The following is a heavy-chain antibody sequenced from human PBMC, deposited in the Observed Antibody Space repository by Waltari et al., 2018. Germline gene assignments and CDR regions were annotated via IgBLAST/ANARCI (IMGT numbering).Heavy chain of an antibody. CDR1: GGSFSGYY. CDR2: INHSGST. Sequence: QVQLQQWGAGLLKPSETLSLTCAVYGGSFSGYYWSWIRQPPGKGLEWIGEINHSGSTNYNPSLKSRVTISVDTSKNQFSLKLSSVTAADTAVYYCARGRLVATITDYYYYYMDVLGKGTTVTISS. CDR3: ARGRLVATITDYYYYYMDV. J-gene: IGHJ6*03. V-gene: IGHV4-34*01. D-gene: IGHD5-12*01.